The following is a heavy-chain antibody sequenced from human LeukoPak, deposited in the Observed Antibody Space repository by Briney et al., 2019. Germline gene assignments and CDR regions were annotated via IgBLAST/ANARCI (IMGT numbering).Heavy chain of an antibody. V-gene: IGHV4-59*08. Sequence: PSETLSLTCTVSGGSISSYYWSWVRQPPGKGLVGFRYIYYPGSRNYNPSLKSRVTISVDTSKNQFSLKLSSVTAADTAVYYCARQDSGSYLNPLHIWGQGTMVTASS. CDR3: ARQDSGSYLNPLHI. CDR2: IYYPGSR. J-gene: IGHJ3*02. CDR1: GGSISSYY. D-gene: IGHD1-26*01.